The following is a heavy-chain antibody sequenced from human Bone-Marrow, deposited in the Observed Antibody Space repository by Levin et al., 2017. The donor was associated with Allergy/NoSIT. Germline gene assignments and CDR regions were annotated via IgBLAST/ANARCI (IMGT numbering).Heavy chain of an antibody. Sequence: PSETLSLTCAVYGGSFSGYYWSWIRQPPGKGLEWIGEINHSGSTNYNPSLKSRVTISVDTSKNQFSLKLSSVTAADTAVYYCARAPIHGSERPDAFDIWGQGTMVTVSS. V-gene: IGHV4-34*01. CDR3: ARAPIHGSERPDAFDI. D-gene: IGHD1-1*01. CDR2: INHSGST. CDR1: GGSFSGYY. J-gene: IGHJ3*02.